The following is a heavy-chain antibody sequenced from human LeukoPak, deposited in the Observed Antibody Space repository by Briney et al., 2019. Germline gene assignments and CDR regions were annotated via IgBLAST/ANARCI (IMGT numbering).Heavy chain of an antibody. V-gene: IGHV3-15*01. Sequence: GGSLRLSCAASGFTFSNAWMSWVRQAPAMGLEWVGRIKSKTDGGTTDYAAPVKGRFTPSGDDSKNTLYLQMNSLKTEDTAVYYCTVHWGYCSSTSCNGFNYWGQGTLVTVSS. D-gene: IGHD2-2*01. J-gene: IGHJ4*02. CDR2: IKSKTDGGTT. CDR1: GFTFSNAW. CDR3: TVHWGYCSSTSCNGFNY.